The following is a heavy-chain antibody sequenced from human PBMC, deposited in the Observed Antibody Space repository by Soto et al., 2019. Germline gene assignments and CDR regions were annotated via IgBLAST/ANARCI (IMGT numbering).Heavy chain of an antibody. V-gene: IGHV4-59*01. CDR1: GGSISSYY. Sequence: SETLSLTCTFSGGSISSYYWSLIRQPPGKGLEWTGYIYYSGSTNYNPSLKSRVTISVDTSKNQFSLKLSSVTAADTAVYYCARGGLITPQDFDYWGQGTLVTVSS. J-gene: IGHJ4*02. D-gene: IGHD2-8*01. CDR3: ARGGLITPQDFDY. CDR2: IYYSGST.